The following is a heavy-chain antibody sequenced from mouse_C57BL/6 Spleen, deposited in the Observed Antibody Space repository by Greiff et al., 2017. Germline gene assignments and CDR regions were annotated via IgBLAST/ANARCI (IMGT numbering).Heavy chain of an antibody. CDR1: GYTFTSYG. CDR3: ARYYGSLYYFDY. J-gene: IGHJ2*01. CDR2: IYPRSGNT. Sequence: VQLQQSGAELARPGASVKLSCKASGYTFTSYGISWVKQRTGQGLEWIGEIYPRSGNTYYNEKFKGKATLTADKSSSTAYMELRSLTSEDSGVYFCARYYGSLYYFDYWGQGTTLTVSS. D-gene: IGHD1-1*01. V-gene: IGHV1-81*01.